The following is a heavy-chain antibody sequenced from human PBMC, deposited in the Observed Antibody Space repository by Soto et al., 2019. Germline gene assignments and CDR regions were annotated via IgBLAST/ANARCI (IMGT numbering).Heavy chain of an antibody. CDR3: ARYYDILTGYSKAISGMDV. CDR2: IYHSGST. CDR1: GGSISSSNW. V-gene: IGHV4-4*02. Sequence: QVQLQESGPGLVKPSGTLSLTCAVSGGSISSSNWWSWVRQPPGKGLEWIGEIYHSGSTNYNPSLKSRVTISVDKSKNQFSLKLSSVTAADTAVYDCARYYDILTGYSKAISGMDVWGQGTTVTVSS. D-gene: IGHD3-9*01. J-gene: IGHJ6*02.